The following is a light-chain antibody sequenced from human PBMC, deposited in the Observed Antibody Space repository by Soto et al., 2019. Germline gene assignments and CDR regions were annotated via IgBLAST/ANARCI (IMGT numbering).Light chain of an antibody. CDR1: QSVSRY. CDR3: QQYAHSPWT. Sequence: ENVLAHSPATLGLSPGEGATLSCRASQSVSRYLAWYQPQPGQAPRLLIYGASSRATGIPDRFSGSASGTDFTLTISRLEPEDFAVYFCQQYAHSPWTFGQGTKVAIK. J-gene: IGKJ1*01. V-gene: IGKV3-20*01. CDR2: GAS.